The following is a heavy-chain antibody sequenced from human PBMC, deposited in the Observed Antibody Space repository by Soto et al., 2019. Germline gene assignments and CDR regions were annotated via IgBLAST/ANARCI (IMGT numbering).Heavy chain of an antibody. V-gene: IGHV3-7*01. CDR3: ARNPLSCISNHNWFDP. CDR2: IKNDGSEN. D-gene: IGHD4-4*01. CDR1: GFSFSSDW. J-gene: IGHJ5*02. Sequence: GGTLRLSCAASGFSFSSDWMSWGRQAQGTGMEWVANIKNDGSENNYLDSGKGRFTVSRDNAKNSLYLQMNSLRAEDTSVYDCARNPLSCISNHNWFDPWGQGTLVTVSS.